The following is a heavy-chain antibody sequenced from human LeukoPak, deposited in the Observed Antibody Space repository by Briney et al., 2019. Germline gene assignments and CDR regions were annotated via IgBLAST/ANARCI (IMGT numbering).Heavy chain of an antibody. Sequence: ASVKVSCKASGGTFSSYAISWVRQAPGQGLEWTGGIIPIFGTANYAQKFQGRVTITTDESTSTAYMELSSLRSEDTAVYYCARFDSSGYYEPGAFDIWGQGTMVTVSS. J-gene: IGHJ3*02. CDR2: IIPIFGTA. CDR1: GGTFSSYA. CDR3: ARFDSSGYYEPGAFDI. V-gene: IGHV1-69*05. D-gene: IGHD3-22*01.